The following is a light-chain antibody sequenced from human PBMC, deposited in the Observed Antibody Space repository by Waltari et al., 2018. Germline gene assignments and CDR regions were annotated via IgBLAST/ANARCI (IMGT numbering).Light chain of an antibody. V-gene: IGLV3-1*01. CDR2: QDN. CDR3: AAWDNSTFVV. J-gene: IGLJ2*01. Sequence: SFELTQTPSVSVPPGQPASITCPGEQLPGKYVSWYQHKAGQSPVLVIYQDNMRPSGIPERFSGFHSGNTVTLTISGTQSLDEADYYCAAWDNSTFVVFGGGTKVTVL. CDR1: QLPGKY.